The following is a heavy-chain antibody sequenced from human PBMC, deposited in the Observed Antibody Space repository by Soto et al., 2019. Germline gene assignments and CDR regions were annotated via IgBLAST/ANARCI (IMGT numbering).Heavy chain of an antibody. Sequence: QVQLQESGPGLVKPSQTLSLTCTVSGGSISSGDYYWSWIRQPPGKGLEWIGYIYYSGSTYYNPSLKSRVTTSVDTSKNQCALKLSSVTAADTAVYYCAREEGYYDRSGRTAEYSQHWGQGTLVTVSS. CDR1: GGSISSGDYY. CDR3: AREEGYYDRSGRTAEYSQH. D-gene: IGHD3-22*01. CDR2: IYYSGST. J-gene: IGHJ1*01. V-gene: IGHV4-30-4*01.